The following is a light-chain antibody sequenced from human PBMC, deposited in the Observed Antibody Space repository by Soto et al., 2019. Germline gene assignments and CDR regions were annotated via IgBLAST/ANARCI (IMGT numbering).Light chain of an antibody. CDR1: QSISRY. CDR3: HHSYSAPLT. V-gene: IGKV1-39*01. Sequence: DIQMTQSPSSLSASVGDRVTITCRASQSISRYINWYQQKPGKAPKLLIYAASRLQSGVPPRFSARPSGTYFTLTISTLHPEDFATFYYHHSYSAPLTFGGGPHVHIK. J-gene: IGKJ4*01. CDR2: AAS.